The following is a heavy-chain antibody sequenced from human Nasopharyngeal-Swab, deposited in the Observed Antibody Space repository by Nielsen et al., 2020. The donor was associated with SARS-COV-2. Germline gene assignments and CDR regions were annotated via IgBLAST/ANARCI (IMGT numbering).Heavy chain of an antibody. CDR3: ARDPGRYSSASGKLYFDY. V-gene: IGHV3-30-3*01. J-gene: IGHJ4*02. D-gene: IGHD5-18*01. Sequence: GESLNISCAASGFTFSSYAMHWVRQAPGKGLEWVAVITYYGSNKYYADSVKGRFTITGDNSKKTLYLQMNSLRAEDTAVYYCARDPGRYSSASGKLYFDYWGQGTLVTVSS. CDR1: GFTFSSYA. CDR2: ITYYGSNK.